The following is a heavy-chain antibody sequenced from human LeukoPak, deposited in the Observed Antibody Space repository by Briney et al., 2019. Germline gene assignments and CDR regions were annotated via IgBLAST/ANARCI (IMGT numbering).Heavy chain of an antibody. CDR2: INTNSGGT. D-gene: IGHD5-18*01. Sequence: ASVKVSCKASGYTFTAYYMHWVRQAPGQGLEWMGWINTNSGGTNYAQKFQGRVTVTRDTSISTVYMDLTRLRSDDTAVYYCARVRDGYSYGTNWFDPWGQGTLVTVSS. V-gene: IGHV1-2*02. J-gene: IGHJ5*02. CDR1: GYTFTAYY. CDR3: ARVRDGYSYGTNWFDP.